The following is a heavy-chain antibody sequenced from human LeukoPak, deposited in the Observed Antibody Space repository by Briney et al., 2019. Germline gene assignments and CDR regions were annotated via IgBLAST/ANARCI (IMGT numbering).Heavy chain of an antibody. CDR1: GGSISSSNW. D-gene: IGHD3-9*01. J-gene: IGHJ4*02. Sequence: PSETLSLTCAVPGGSISSSNWWSWVRQPPGKGLEWIGEIYHSGSTNYNPSLKSRVTISVDKSKNQFSLKLSSVTAADTAVYYCARRYYDILTGYYSIDYWGQGTLVTVSS. V-gene: IGHV4-4*02. CDR2: IYHSGST. CDR3: ARRYYDILTGYYSIDY.